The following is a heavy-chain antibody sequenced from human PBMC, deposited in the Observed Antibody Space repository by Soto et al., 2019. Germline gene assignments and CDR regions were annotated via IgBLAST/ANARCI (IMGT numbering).Heavy chain of an antibody. V-gene: IGHV3-15*01. CDR3: ATDGFDF. CDR2: IKSKLDGGTT. Sequence: ESGGGLVKPGGSLRLSCAASGFTFTNAWMNWVRQAPGKGLEWIGHIKSKLDGGTTDYAAPVKGRFTISRDDSKNTLYLQMNSLKIEDTAVYYCATDGFDFWGQGTLVTVSS. CDR1: GFTFTNAW. J-gene: IGHJ4*02.